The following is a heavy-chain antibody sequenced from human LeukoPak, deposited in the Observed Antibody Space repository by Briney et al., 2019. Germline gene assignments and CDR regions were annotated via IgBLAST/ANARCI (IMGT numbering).Heavy chain of an antibody. CDR3: ASVYDSSGYSIDY. Sequence: GGSLRLSCAASGFTFSSYSMNWVRQAPGKGLEWVSSISSSSSYIYYADSVKGRFTISRDNAKNSLYLQMNGLRVEDTAVYYCASVYDSSGYSIDYWGQGTLVTVSS. D-gene: IGHD3-22*01. CDR2: ISSSSSYI. V-gene: IGHV3-21*01. J-gene: IGHJ4*02. CDR1: GFTFSSYS.